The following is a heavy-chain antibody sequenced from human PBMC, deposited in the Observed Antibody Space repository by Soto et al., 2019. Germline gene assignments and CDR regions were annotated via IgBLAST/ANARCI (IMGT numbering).Heavy chain of an antibody. V-gene: IGHV3-48*03. J-gene: IGHJ4*02. CDR1: GFRFNEYE. Sequence: EVQLVESGGGLVQPGGSLRLSCVGSGFRFNEYEINWVRQAPGKGLEWIAYINSGGSLIYYAASVKGRFTISRDNYKDSLYLQMNSLRADDTALYYCARETSYGQSATIVGELWGQGTLVTVSS. CDR3: ARETSYGQSATIVGEL. D-gene: IGHD3-10*01. CDR2: INSGGSLI.